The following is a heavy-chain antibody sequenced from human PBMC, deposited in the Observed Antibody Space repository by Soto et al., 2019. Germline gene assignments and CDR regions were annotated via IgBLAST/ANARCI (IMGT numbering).Heavy chain of an antibody. V-gene: IGHV4-31*03. CDR3: ERDGSGGRFYCGAVFDV. Sequence: QVQLQESGPGLVKPSQTLSLTCTVSGGSISSGGYYWSWSRQHLVKGLEWIGFIYYSGRNYYNPSPNNRVTISGETCKHQFSRKLRTVTSANTAEYFYERDGSGGRFYCGAVFDVWGKVTMVTLSS. CDR2: IYYSGRN. J-gene: IGHJ3*01. CDR1: GGSISSGGYY. D-gene: IGHD2-15*01.